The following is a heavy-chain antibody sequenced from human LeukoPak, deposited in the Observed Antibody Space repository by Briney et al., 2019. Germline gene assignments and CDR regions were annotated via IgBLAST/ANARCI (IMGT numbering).Heavy chain of an antibody. D-gene: IGHD2-2*01. CDR1: GGTFSSYA. CDR3: AGEGYCSSTSCYAEYFQH. CDR2: IIPIFGTA. V-gene: IGHV1-69*13. J-gene: IGHJ1*01. Sequence: SVKVSCKASGGTFSSYAISWVRQAPGQGLEWMGGIIPIFGTANYAQKFQGRVTITADESTSTAYMELSSLRSEDTAVYYCAGEGYCSSTSCYAEYFQHWGQGTLVTVSS.